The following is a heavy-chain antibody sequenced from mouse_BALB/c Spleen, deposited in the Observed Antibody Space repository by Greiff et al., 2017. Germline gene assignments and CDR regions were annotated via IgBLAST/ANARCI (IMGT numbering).Heavy chain of an antibody. J-gene: IGHJ1*01. CDR2: IWGGGST. CDR1: GFSLTGYG. V-gene: IGHV2-6-5*01. Sequence: VKVVESGPGLVAPSQSLSITCTVSGFSLTGYGVSWIRQPPGKGLEWLGVIWGGGSTYYNSALKSRLSISKDNSTSQAFLKMNSLQTDDTAMYYCAKHQGLDCDFDFWGAGTTVTVSS. CDR3: AKHQGLDCDFDF. D-gene: IGHD2-13*01.